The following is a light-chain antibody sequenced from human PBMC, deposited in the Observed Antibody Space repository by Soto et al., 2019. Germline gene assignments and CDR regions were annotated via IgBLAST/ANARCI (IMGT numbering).Light chain of an antibody. CDR1: SGSIASNY. J-gene: IGLJ2*01. CDR2: EDN. V-gene: IGLV6-57*04. CDR3: QSYDSSNDV. Sequence: NFMLTQPHSVSESPGKTVTISCTRSSGSIASNYVQWYQQRPGSAPTTVIYEDNQRPSGVPDRFSGSIDSSSNSASLTIAGLKTEGEADYYCQSYDSSNDVFGGGTKLTVL.